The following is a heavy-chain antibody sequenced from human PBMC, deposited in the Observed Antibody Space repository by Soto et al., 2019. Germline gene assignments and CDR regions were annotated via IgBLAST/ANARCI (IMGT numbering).Heavy chain of an antibody. J-gene: IGHJ6*02. CDR1: GFTFSSYS. CDR3: ARERRYCSGGSCYYYYGMDV. V-gene: IGHV3-48*01. D-gene: IGHD2-15*01. Sequence: EVQLVESGGGLVQPGGSLRLSCAASGFTFSSYSMNWVRQAPGKGLEWVSYISSSSSTIYYADSVKGRFTISRDNAKNSLYLQMNSLRAEDTAVYYCARERRYCSGGSCYYYYGMDVWGQGTTVTGSS. CDR2: ISSSSSTI.